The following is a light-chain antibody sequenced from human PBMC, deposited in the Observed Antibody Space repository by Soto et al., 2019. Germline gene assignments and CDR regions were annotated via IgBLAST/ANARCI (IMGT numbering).Light chain of an antibody. J-gene: IGKJ2*01. CDR2: GAS. CDR3: PQFRSSPHT. Sequence: EIVLTQSPGTLSLSPGERATLSCRASQSVSSSYLAWYQHKPGQAPRLLIYGASSRATGIPDMFSGSRSGTDFTLTISRLEAEEFAVYYCPQFRSSPHTLGQGTKLEIK. V-gene: IGKV3-20*01. CDR1: QSVSSSY.